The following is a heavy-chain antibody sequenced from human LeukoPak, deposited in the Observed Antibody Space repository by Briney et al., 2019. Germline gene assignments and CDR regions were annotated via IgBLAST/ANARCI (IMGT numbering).Heavy chain of an antibody. D-gene: IGHD3-3*01. J-gene: IGHJ4*02. CDR1: GYTLTELS. V-gene: IGHV1-24*01. CDR3: ATLGEWSGSYFDY. Sequence: ASVKVSCKVPGYTLTELSMHWVRQAPGKGLEWMGGFDPEDGETIYAQKFQGRVTMTEDTSTDTAYMELSSLRSEDTAVYYCATLGEWSGSYFDYWGQGTLVTVSS. CDR2: FDPEDGET.